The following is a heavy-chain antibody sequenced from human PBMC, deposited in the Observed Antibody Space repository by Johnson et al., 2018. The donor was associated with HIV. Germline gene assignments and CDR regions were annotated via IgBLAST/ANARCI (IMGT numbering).Heavy chain of an antibody. D-gene: IGHD1-26*01. CDR1: GFTFSYYY. V-gene: IGHV3-11*04. Sequence: QVQLVESGGGLVQPGGSLRLSCAASGFTFSYYYMSWIRQAPGKGLEWVSYISSSGSTIYYADSVKGRFTISRDNAKNSLYLQVNSLRAEDTAVYYCARSYSRWDDVFDIWGQGTMVTVSS. J-gene: IGHJ3*02. CDR2: ISSSGSTI. CDR3: ARSYSRWDDVFDI.